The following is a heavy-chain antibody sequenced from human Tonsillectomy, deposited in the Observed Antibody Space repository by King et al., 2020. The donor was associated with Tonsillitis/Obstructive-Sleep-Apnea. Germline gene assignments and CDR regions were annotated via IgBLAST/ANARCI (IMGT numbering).Heavy chain of an antibody. D-gene: IGHD3-3*01. V-gene: IGHV5-51*01. Sequence: VQLVESGAAVKKPGESLKISCKGSGYSFTNYWIAWVRQTPGKGLEWMGIIYPDDSDNRYSPSCQGQVTISADKSISYAYLQWSSLKASDIAMYYCARAAYDFWSGYYSQNYYYYYMDIWGKGTTVTVSS. CDR2: IYPDDSDN. J-gene: IGHJ6*03. CDR1: GYSFTNYW. CDR3: ARAAYDFWSGYYSQNYYYYYMDI.